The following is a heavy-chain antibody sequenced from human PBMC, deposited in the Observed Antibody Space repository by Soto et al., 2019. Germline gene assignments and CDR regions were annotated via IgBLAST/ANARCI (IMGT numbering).Heavy chain of an antibody. J-gene: IGHJ6*02. Sequence: ASVKVSCKASGYTFTNYHMHWVRQAPGQGPEWMGIVNPSSGSTTYARKFQGRVTMTRDTSTSTVYMELSSLRSEDMAVYYCARTAIAGYYYYGVDVWGQGTTVTVSS. D-gene: IGHD2-21*02. CDR1: GYTFTNYH. V-gene: IGHV1-46*01. CDR2: VNPSSGST. CDR3: ARTAIAGYYYYGVDV.